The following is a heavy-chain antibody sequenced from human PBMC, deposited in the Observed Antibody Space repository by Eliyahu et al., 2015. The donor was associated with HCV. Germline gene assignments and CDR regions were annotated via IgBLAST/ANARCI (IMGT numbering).Heavy chain of an antibody. CDR1: GGSISSYY. J-gene: IGHJ5*02. CDR2: IYYTGST. V-gene: IGHV4-59*01. D-gene: IGHD2-2*01. Sequence: QVQLQESGPGLVKPSETLSLTCTVSGGSISSYYWSWIRQPPGKGLEWIGYIYYTGSTNYNPPLKSRVTISVDTSKSQFSLKLSSVTAADTAVYYCARISKNLYCSSTSCYLSWFDPWGQGTLVTVSS. CDR3: ARISKNLYCSSTSCYLSWFDP.